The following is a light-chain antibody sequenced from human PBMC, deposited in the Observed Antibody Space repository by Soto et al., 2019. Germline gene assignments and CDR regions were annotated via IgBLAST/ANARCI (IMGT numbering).Light chain of an antibody. CDR2: HND. Sequence: QSVLTQPPSVSGAPRQRVTISCSGSTPNIGKNAVNWYQQLPGKAPKLVIYHNDLLPSGVSDRFSGSKSGTSASLAISGLQSDDEADYYCAAWDDNLDGYVFGTRTKVTV. CDR3: AAWDDNLDGYV. CDR1: TPNIGKNA. V-gene: IGLV1-36*01. J-gene: IGLJ1*01.